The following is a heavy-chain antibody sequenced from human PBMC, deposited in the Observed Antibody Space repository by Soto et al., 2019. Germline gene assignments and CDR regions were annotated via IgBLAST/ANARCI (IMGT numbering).Heavy chain of an antibody. Sequence: GSLRLSCAVSGFTFAGYAMSWVRQAPGKGLEWVSVISYSGGSTYYADSVKGRFTTSRDKSRSTLFLQMNSLRAEDAAVYYCAKDSDSGTYLNWFDPWGQGTLVTVSS. CDR1: GFTFAGYA. J-gene: IGHJ5*02. D-gene: IGHD1-26*01. CDR3: AKDSDSGTYLNWFDP. CDR2: ISYSGGST. V-gene: IGHV3-23*01.